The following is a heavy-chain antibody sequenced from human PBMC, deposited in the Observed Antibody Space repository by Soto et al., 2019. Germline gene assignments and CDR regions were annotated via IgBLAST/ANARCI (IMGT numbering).Heavy chain of an antibody. D-gene: IGHD3-10*01. CDR2: IIPIFGTA. V-gene: IGHV1-69*12. CDR3: ALHYGTGNNYYYYGMDV. Sequence: QVQLVQSGAEVKKPGSSVKVSCKASGGTFSSYAISWLRQAPGQGLEWMGGIIPIFGTADYAQKFQGRVTITADESTSTAYMELSSLRSEDTAVYYCALHYGTGNNYYYYGMDVWGQGTTVTVSS. J-gene: IGHJ6*02. CDR1: GGTFSSYA.